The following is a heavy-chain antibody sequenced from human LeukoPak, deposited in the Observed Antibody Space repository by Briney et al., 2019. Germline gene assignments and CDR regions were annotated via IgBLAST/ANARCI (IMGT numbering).Heavy chain of an antibody. D-gene: IGHD5-24*01. V-gene: IGHV3-23*01. CDR1: GFTFSSYA. Sequence: PGGSLRLSCAASGFTFSSYAMSWVRQAPGKGLEWVSGITGSGSTSFYADSVKGRFTISRVNFKNTLYLQMNSLRAEDTAIYYCAKSGDGYNQPGTYFDYWGQGTLVTVSS. CDR2: ITGSGSTS. J-gene: IGHJ4*02. CDR3: AKSGDGYNQPGTYFDY.